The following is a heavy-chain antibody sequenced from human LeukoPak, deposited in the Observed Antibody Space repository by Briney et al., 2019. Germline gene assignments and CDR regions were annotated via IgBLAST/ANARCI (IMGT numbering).Heavy chain of an antibody. V-gene: IGHV4-39*07. J-gene: IGHJ4*02. CDR3: ARGFWTPHGDY. CDR2: INHSGIT. Sequence: SETLSLTCTVSGGSISSSSYYWSWIRQPPGKGLEWIEEINHSGITNYNPSLKSRVAISVDTSKNQFSLKLSSVTAADTAVYYCARGFWTPHGDYWAQGTLVTVSS. CDR1: GGSISSSSYY. D-gene: IGHD1-1*01.